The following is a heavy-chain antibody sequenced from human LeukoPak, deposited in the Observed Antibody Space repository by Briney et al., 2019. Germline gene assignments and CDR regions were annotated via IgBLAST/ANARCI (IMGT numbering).Heavy chain of an antibody. Sequence: ASVKVSCKASGYIFTTYGVSWVRQAPGRGLEWMGWISANTGDTNYAQNLQSRVTLTTDTSTSTAYMELRSLSSDDTAVYYCARDRLDSYHDYWGQGTLVTVSS. J-gene: IGHJ4*02. D-gene: IGHD2-2*01. V-gene: IGHV1-18*01. CDR2: ISANTGDT. CDR1: GYIFTTYG. CDR3: ARDRLDSYHDY.